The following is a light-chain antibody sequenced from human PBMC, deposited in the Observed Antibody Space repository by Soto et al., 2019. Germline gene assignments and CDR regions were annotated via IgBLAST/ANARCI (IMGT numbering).Light chain of an antibody. V-gene: IGKV3-15*01. CDR3: QQYNSWPPIT. CDR2: GAS. J-gene: IGKJ5*01. Sequence: ETVMPQSPATRSVPPGARVTLSCRASEGVGSSLAWYQQKPGQAPRVLIYGASTAAPGIPARFSGSGSGTEFTLTISSLQSEDFVVYYCQQYNSWPPITFGQGTRLEI. CDR1: EGVGSS.